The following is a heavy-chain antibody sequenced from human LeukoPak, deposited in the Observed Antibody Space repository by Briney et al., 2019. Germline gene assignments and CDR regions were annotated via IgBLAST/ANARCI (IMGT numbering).Heavy chain of an antibody. V-gene: IGHV3-48*01. CDR2: ISSSSSTI. Sequence: GGSLRLSCAASGFTFSSYSTNWVRQAPGKGLEWVSYISSSSSTIYYADSVKGRFTISRGNAKNSLYLQMNSLRAEDTAVYYCAKTINPIFGVVEYFDYWGQGTLVTVSS. J-gene: IGHJ4*02. D-gene: IGHD3-3*01. CDR3: AKTINPIFGVVEYFDY. CDR1: GFTFSSYS.